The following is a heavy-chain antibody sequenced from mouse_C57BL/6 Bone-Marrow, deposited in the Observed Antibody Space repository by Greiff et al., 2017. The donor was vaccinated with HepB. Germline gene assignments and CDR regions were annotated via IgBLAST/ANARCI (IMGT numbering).Heavy chain of an antibody. CDR1: GFSLTSYG. CDR2: IWSDGST. D-gene: IGHD1-1*01. V-gene: IGHV2-6-1*01. J-gene: IGHJ4*01. CDR3: ARHAPYTTVNAMDY. Sequence: VKLVESGPGLVAPSQSLSITCTVSGFSLTSYGVHWVRQPPGKGLEWLVVIWSDGSTTYNSALKSRLSISKDNSKSQVFLKMNSLQTDDTAMYYCARHAPYTTVNAMDYWGQGTSVTVSS.